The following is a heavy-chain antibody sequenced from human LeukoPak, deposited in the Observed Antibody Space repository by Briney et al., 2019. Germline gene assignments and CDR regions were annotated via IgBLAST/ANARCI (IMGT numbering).Heavy chain of an antibody. CDR3: AKGPSGSYYFDY. D-gene: IGHD1-26*01. CDR2: ISGNGGTT. V-gene: IGHV3-23*01. Sequence: PGGSLRLSCAASGFTFTYYAMSWVRQAPGRGLEWVSGISGNGGTTSYADSVKGRFTISRDYSKNTLYLQMNSLRAEDTAVYYCAKGPSGSYYFDYWGQGTLVTVSS. J-gene: IGHJ4*02. CDR1: GFTFTYYA.